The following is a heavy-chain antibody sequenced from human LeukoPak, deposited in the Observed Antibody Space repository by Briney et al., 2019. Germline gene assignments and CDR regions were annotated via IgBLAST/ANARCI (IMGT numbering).Heavy chain of an antibody. CDR2: ISSTSSYT. CDR3: ARSYGWLPGGM. V-gene: IGHV3-11*03. J-gene: IGHJ4*02. D-gene: IGHD5-12*01. Sequence: PGGSLRLSCAASGFTFSDYYMSWIRQAPGKGLEWVPYISSTSSYTNYADSVKGRFTISRDNAKNSLHLQMNSLRAEDTAVYYCARSYGWLPGGMWGQGTLVTVSS. CDR1: GFTFSDYY.